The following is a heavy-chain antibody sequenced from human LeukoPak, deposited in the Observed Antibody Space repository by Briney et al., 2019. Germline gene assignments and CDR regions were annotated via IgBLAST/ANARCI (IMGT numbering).Heavy chain of an antibody. Sequence: GGSLRLSCAASGFTFSNAWMSWVRQAPGKGLEWVANIKQDGSEKYYVDSVKGRFTISRDNAKNSLYLQMNSLRAEDTAVYYCAKVGSGEAWSSIDYWGQGTLVTVSS. CDR3: AKVGSGEAWSSIDY. CDR2: IKQDGSEK. D-gene: IGHD2-21*01. V-gene: IGHV3-7*01. J-gene: IGHJ4*02. CDR1: GFTFSNAW.